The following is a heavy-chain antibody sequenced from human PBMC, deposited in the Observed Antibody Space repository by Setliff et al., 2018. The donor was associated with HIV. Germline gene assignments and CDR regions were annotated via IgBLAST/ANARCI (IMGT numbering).Heavy chain of an antibody. D-gene: IGHD2-8*01. V-gene: IGHV5-51*01. J-gene: IGHJ4*02. Sequence: PGESLKISCKAGGYRFTSYWIGWVRQMPGKGLEWMAIIYPGDSDTKYSPSFWGRVTISVDKSLNTAYLHWNSLKPADTAMYFCGRSGKSGELYAYWGQGTLVTVSS. CDR2: IYPGDSDT. CDR1: GYRFTSYW. CDR3: GRSGKSGELYAY.